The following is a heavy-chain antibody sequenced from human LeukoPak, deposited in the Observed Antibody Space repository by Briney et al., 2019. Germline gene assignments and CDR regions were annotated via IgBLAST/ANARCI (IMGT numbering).Heavy chain of an antibody. CDR3: AREPTREYQLLLYYYYYGMDV. V-gene: IGHV3-30-3*01. Sequence: GRSLRLSCAASGFTFSSCAMHWVRQAPGKGLEWVSVISYDGGNKYYADSVKGRFTISRDNSKNTLYLQMNSLRAEDTAVYYCAREPTREYQLLLYYYYYGMDVWGQGTTVTVSS. CDR2: ISYDGGNK. J-gene: IGHJ6*02. CDR1: GFTFSSCA. D-gene: IGHD2-2*01.